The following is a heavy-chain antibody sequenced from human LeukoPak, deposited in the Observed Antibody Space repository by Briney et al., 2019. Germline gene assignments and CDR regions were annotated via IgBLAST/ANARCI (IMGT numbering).Heavy chain of an antibody. D-gene: IGHD2-15*01. CDR1: GFTFTSYS. J-gene: IGHJ4*02. Sequence: PGGSLRLSCAASGFTFTSYSMNWVRQAPGKGLEWVSYISTSGTTIYYSDSAKGRFTISRDNAKNSLYLQMNSLRAEDTAVYYCAREPDCSGGSCYSATTGPLDYWGQGTLVTVSS. CDR3: AREPDCSGGSCYSATTGPLDY. CDR2: ISTSGTTI. V-gene: IGHV3-48*04.